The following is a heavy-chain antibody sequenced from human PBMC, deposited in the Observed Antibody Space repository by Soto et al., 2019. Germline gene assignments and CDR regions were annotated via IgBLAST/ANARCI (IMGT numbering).Heavy chain of an antibody. J-gene: IGHJ5*02. CDR2: ISGSGRTT. CDR1: GFTFNSYA. V-gene: IGHV3-23*01. CDR3: AKGVTTIVATGSWFDH. Sequence: GGSLRLSCAVSGFTFNSYAMNWVRQAPGKGLEWVSSISGSGRTTYYADAVKGRFTISRDNSKDTLFLQMNSLRSEDTAVYYCAKGVTTIVATGSWFDHWGQGTMVTVSS. D-gene: IGHD5-12*01.